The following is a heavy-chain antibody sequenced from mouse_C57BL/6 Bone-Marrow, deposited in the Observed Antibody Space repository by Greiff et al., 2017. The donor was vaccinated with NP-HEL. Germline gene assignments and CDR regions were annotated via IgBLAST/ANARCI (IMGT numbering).Heavy chain of an antibody. CDR1: GYTFTGNW. D-gene: IGHD1-1*01. CDR2: ILPGSGNT. CDR3: ARDYYGSCYFDY. J-gene: IGHJ2*01. Sequence: VKLMESGAELMKPGASVKLSCKATGYTFTGNWIEWVKQRPGHGLEWIGEILPGSGNTYYNERFKGKATFTADTSSNTAYMQLSSLTTEDSAIYYCARDYYGSCYFDYWGQGTTLTVSS. V-gene: IGHV1-9*01.